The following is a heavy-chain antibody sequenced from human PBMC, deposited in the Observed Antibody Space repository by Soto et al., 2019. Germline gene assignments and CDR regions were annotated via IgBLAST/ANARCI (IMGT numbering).Heavy chain of an antibody. CDR3: AREEAAIFDN. J-gene: IGHJ4*02. D-gene: IGHD2-2*02. V-gene: IGHV3-30-3*01. Sequence: GGSLRLSCAAFRFTFSSCAMHWVRQAPGKGLEWVAVISYDGSHKNHADSVKGRFTISRDNSEDTLYLQMNSLRTEDTAVYYCAREEAAIFDNWGQGTLVTVSS. CDR2: ISYDGSHK. CDR1: RFTFSSCA.